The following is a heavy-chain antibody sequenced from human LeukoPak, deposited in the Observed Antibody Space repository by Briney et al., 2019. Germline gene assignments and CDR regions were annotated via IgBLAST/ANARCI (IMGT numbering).Heavy chain of an antibody. CDR3: ARDPPGYCTGGSCYGGFDY. CDR1: GFTFSSYN. D-gene: IGHD2-15*01. Sequence: PGGSLRLSCAASGFTFSSYNMNWVRQAPGKGLEWVSFISSSSSYIYYADSMKGRFTISRDNAKNSLYLQMSSLRAEDTAVYYCARDPPGYCTGGSCYGGFDYWGQGTLVTVSS. V-gene: IGHV3-21*01. CDR2: ISSSSSYI. J-gene: IGHJ4*02.